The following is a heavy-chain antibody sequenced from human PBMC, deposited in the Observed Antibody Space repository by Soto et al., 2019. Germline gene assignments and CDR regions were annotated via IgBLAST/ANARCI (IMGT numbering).Heavy chain of an antibody. V-gene: IGHV1-2*02. J-gene: IGHJ4*02. CDR2: INPNSGGT. D-gene: IGHD2-15*01. CDR3: EREETRYGGYCSGGSCETDY. Sequence: SVKVACQASGYTFTGYYMHWVRQAPGQGLEWMGWINPNSGGTNYAQKFQGRVTMTRDTSISTAYMELSRLRSDDTAVYYCEREETRYGGYCSGGSCETDYWGQGTLVTVSS. CDR1: GYTFTGYY.